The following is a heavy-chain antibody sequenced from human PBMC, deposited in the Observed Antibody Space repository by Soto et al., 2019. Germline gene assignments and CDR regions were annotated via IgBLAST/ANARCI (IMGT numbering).Heavy chain of an antibody. CDR2: ISYDGTNK. CDR1: GFSFSSYG. V-gene: IGHV3-30*03. CDR3: AAGGLWSGFGMDV. D-gene: IGHD3-3*01. J-gene: IGHJ6*02. Sequence: QVQLVESGGGVVQPGRSLRLSCAASGFSFSSYGMHWVRQAPGKGLEWMAVISYDGTNKYYADTMKGRFTISRDNSKNTLYLQMNSLRAEDTAVYYCAAGGLWSGFGMDVWGQGTTVTVSS.